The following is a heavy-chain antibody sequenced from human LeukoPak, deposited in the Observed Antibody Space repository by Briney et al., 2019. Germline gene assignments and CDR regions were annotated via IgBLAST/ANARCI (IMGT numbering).Heavy chain of an antibody. Sequence: SETLSLTCAVYGGSFSSYYWGWIRQPPGKGLEWIGTIYYSGSTYYNPSLKSRVTISVDTSKNQFSLKLSSVTAADTAVYYCARSDAYYYDSSGYWSYWGQGTLVTVSS. D-gene: IGHD3-22*01. J-gene: IGHJ4*02. V-gene: IGHV4-39*01. CDR2: IYYSGST. CDR3: ARSDAYYYDSSGYWSY. CDR1: GGSFSSYY.